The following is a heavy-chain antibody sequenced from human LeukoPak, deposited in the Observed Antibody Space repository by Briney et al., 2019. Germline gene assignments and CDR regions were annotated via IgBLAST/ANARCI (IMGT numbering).Heavy chain of an antibody. CDR1: GYSISSGYY. J-gene: IGHJ4*02. CDR3: ARPGGAGDFDY. CDR2: IYHSGST. V-gene: IGHV4-38-2*01. D-gene: IGHD3-16*01. Sequence: SETLSLTCAVSGYSISSGYYRGWIRQPPGKGLEWIGSIYHSGSTYYNPSLKSRVTISVDTSKNQFSLKLSSVTAADTAVYYCARPGGAGDFDYWGQGTLVTVSS.